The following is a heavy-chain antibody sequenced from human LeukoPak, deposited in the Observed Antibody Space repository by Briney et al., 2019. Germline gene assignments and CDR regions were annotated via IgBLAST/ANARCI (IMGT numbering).Heavy chain of an antibody. V-gene: IGHV4-34*01. CDR2: INHSGST. CDR1: GGSFSGYY. Sequence: PSETLSLTCAVYGGSFSGYYWSWIRQPPGKGLEWIGEINHSGSTNYNPSLKSRVTISVDTSKNQFSLKLSSVTAADTAVYYCASSGQLWFGELLYHYRGQGTLVTVSS. J-gene: IGHJ4*02. D-gene: IGHD3-10*01. CDR3: ASSGQLWFGELLYHY.